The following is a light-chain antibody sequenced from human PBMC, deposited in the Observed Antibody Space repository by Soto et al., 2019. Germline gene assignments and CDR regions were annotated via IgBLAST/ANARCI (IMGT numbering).Light chain of an antibody. CDR2: GAS. CDR3: QQFDTSPYT. Sequence: VLTQSPGTLSLSPGERATLSCRASQSVSRYLVWYQQKPGQAPRLLIYGASSRASGIPDRFSGSGSGTDFTLTINRLVPEYSAVYYCQQFDTSPYTFGQGTKLEIK. V-gene: IGKV3-20*01. J-gene: IGKJ2*01. CDR1: QSVSRY.